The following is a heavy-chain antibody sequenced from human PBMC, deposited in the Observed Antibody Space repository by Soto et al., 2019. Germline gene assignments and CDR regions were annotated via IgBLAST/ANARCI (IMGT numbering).Heavy chain of an antibody. J-gene: IGHJ6*02. D-gene: IGHD2-2*01. V-gene: IGHV1-69*12. CDR2: IIPMFGTA. CDR1: GGTFSTYT. Sequence: QVQLVQSGAEVKKPGSSVKVSCKASGGTFSTYTINWVRQAPGQGLEWMGGIIPMFGTANYAQKFQGRVTRTADESTSTAYMELSSLRSEDTAVYYCARRYCISTSCHYYGMDVWGQGTTVTVSS. CDR3: ARRYCISTSCHYYGMDV.